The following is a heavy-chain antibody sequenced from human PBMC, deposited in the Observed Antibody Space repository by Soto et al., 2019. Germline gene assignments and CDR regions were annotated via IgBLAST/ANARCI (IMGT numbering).Heavy chain of an antibody. Sequence: QITLKESGPTLVKPTQTLTLTCTFSGFSLSTSGVGVGWIRQPPGKALEWLALIYWDDDKRYSPSLKSRLTITKDTTKNQVVLTVTNMDPVDTATYCCAHRRGNPYYYDSGGAFDIWGQGTMVTVSS. CDR1: GFSLSTSGVG. CDR3: AHRRGNPYYYDSGGAFDI. J-gene: IGHJ3*02. CDR2: IYWDDDK. V-gene: IGHV2-5*02. D-gene: IGHD3-22*01.